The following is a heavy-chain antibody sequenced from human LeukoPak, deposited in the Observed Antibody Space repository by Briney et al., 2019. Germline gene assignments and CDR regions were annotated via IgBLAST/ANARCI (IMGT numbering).Heavy chain of an antibody. CDR1: GFTFSNYW. J-gene: IGHJ4*02. D-gene: IGHD1-26*01. V-gene: IGHV3-7*01. Sequence: SGGSLRLSCAASGFTFSNYWMSWVRQAPGKGLEWVANIKQDGSEKFYVDSVKGRFTISRDNAKNSLYLQMNSLRAEDTAVYYCARDKIVGATHFDYWGQGTLVTVSS. CDR3: ARDKIVGATHFDY. CDR2: IKQDGSEK.